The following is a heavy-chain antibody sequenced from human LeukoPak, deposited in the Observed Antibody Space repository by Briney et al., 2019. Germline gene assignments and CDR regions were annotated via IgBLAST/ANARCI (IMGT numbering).Heavy chain of an antibody. CDR1: GGSISTSSYY. Sequence: PSETLSLTCTVSGGSISTSSYYWGWIRQPPGKGLEWIGSIYYSGSTYYNPSLKSRVTISVDTSKNKFYLKLSSVTAADTAVYYCARDPYSSSPSAGMYFDYWGQGTLVTVSS. V-gene: IGHV4-39*07. D-gene: IGHD6-6*01. J-gene: IGHJ4*02. CDR2: IYYSGST. CDR3: ARDPYSSSPSAGMYFDY.